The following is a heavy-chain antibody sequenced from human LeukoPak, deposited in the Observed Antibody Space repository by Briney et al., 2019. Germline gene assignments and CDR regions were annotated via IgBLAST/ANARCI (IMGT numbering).Heavy chain of an antibody. CDR2: IKSKTDGGTI. D-gene: IGHD2-2*01. V-gene: IGHV3-15*01. Sequence: PGGSLILSCAASGFTFSNAWMSWVRQAPGKGLEWVGRIKSKTDGGTIDYAAPVKGRFTISRDDSKNTLYLQMNSLKTEDTAVYYCTTELGYCSSTSCIYWGQGTLVTVSS. J-gene: IGHJ4*02. CDR3: TTELGYCSSTSCIY. CDR1: GFTFSNAW.